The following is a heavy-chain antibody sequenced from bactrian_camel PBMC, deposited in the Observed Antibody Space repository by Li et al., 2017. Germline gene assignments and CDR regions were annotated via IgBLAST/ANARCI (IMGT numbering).Heavy chain of an antibody. Sequence: HVQLVESGGGTVPAGGSLRLSCAASGSTYNTDCMVWFRQTPGKEREGVAAINSEGQTSYADSVKGRFTISKDNAKNTLSLQMSGLKVEDTAVYYCALRYGDCSWTASVYKHWGQGTQVTVS. CDR2: INSEGQT. CDR3: ALRYGDCSWTASVYKH. D-gene: IGHD3*01. V-gene: IGHV3S53*01. CDR1: GSTYNTDC. J-gene: IGHJ4*01.